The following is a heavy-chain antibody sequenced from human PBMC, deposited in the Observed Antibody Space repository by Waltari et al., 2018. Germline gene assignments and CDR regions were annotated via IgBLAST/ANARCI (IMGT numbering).Heavy chain of an antibody. D-gene: IGHD1-26*01. CDR1: GFTFSSYS. V-gene: IGHV3-48*01. CDR3: ARGYSGSYFDY. Sequence: EVQLVESGGGLVQPGGSLRLSCAASGFTFSSYSMNWVRPAPGKGLEWVSYISSSSSTIYYADSVKGRFTISRDNAKNSLYLQMNSLRAEDTAVYYCARGYSGSYFDYWGQGTLVTVSS. J-gene: IGHJ4*02. CDR2: ISSSSSTI.